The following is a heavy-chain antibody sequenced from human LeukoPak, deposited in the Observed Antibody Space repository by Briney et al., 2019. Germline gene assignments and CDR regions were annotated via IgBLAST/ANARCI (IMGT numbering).Heavy chain of an antibody. J-gene: IGHJ3*02. CDR1: GFTVSSNY. CDR2: IYSGGST. D-gene: IGHD3-22*01. Sequence: PGGSLRLSCAASGFTVSSNYMSWVRQAPGKGLEWVSVIYSGGSTYYADSVKGRFTISRDNSKNTLYLQMNSLRAEDTAVYYCARGAVVAHDAFDIWGQGTMVTVSS. V-gene: IGHV3-66*01. CDR3: ARGAVVAHDAFDI.